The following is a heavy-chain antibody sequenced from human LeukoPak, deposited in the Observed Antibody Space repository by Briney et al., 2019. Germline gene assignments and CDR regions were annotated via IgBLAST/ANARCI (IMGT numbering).Heavy chain of an antibody. J-gene: IGHJ4*02. Sequence: SETLSLTCTVYGGSFSGYYWSWIRQPPGRGLEWIGEINHSGSINYNPSLKSRVTISVDTSKNQFSLKLSSVTAADTAVYYCARDLGATIFDFDYWGQGTLVTVSS. D-gene: IGHD1-26*01. CDR1: GGSFSGYY. V-gene: IGHV4-34*01. CDR2: INHSGSI. CDR3: ARDLGATIFDFDY.